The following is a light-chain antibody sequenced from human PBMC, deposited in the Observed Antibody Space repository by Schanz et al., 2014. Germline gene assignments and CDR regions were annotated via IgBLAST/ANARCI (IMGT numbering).Light chain of an antibody. CDR3: SSYAGSNNLV. V-gene: IGLV2-8*01. J-gene: IGLJ2*01. CDR2: EVT. CDR1: SSDVGGYSS. Sequence: QSALTQPPSASGSPGQSVTISCTGTSSDVGGYSSVSWYQQHPGKAPKLMIYEVTKRPSGVPDRFSGSKSGNTASLTVSGLQAEDEADYYCSSYAGSNNLVFGGGTKLT.